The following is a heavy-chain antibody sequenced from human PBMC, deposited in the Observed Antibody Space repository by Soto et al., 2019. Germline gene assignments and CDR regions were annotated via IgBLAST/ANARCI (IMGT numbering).Heavy chain of an antibody. CDR2: ISYDGSNK. D-gene: IGHD4-17*01. CDR3: AKVFGLTVTTPHY. Sequence: QVQLVESGGGVVQPGRSLRLSCAASGFTFSSYGMHWVRQAPGKGLEWVAVISYDGSNKYYADSVKGRFTISRDNSKNPLYLQMNSLRAADTAVYYCAKVFGLTVTTPHYWGQGTLVTVSS. V-gene: IGHV3-30*18. CDR1: GFTFSSYG. J-gene: IGHJ4*02.